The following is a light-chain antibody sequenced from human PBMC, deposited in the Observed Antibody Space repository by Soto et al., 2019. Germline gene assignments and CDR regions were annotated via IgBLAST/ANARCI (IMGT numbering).Light chain of an antibody. CDR3: QQYGSSTWT. CDR2: GAS. J-gene: IGKJ1*01. Sequence: EIVLTQSPGTLSLSPGERATLSCRASQSVSSSYLAWYQQKPGQAPRLLIYGASSTATGIPDRFSGSGSGPDFSLTISRLEPEDFAVYYCQQYGSSTWTFGQGTKVEIK. V-gene: IGKV3-20*01. CDR1: QSVSSSY.